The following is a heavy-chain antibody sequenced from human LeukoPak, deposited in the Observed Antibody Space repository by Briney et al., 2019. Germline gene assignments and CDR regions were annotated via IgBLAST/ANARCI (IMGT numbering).Heavy chain of an antibody. CDR3: ARHGYNSHSPNWFDP. V-gene: IGHV4-38-2*01. D-gene: IGHD5-24*01. Sequence: PSETLSLTCAVSGYSISGGYYWGWIRQPPGQGLEWIGSIYYTGRTYYNPSLKSRVTISVDTSKNQFSLKLSSVTAADTAVYYCARHGYNSHSPNWFDPWGQGTLVTVSS. J-gene: IGHJ5*02. CDR2: IYYTGRT. CDR1: GYSISGGYY.